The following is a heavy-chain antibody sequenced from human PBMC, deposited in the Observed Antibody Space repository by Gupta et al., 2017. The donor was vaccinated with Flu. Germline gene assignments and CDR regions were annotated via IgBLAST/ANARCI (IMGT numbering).Heavy chain of an antibody. D-gene: IGHD2-8*01. CDR2: INQSGST. J-gene: IGHJ3*02. Sequence: WIRQPPGKGLEWIGEINQSGSTNYNPSVTSRVTIAVDTSEIHFSLKRSSVTAADKAVYYCERLPTIYCTNGICNRFNAFDIWGQGTMVTVSS. V-gene: IGHV4-34*01. CDR3: ERLPTIYCTNGICNRFNAFDI.